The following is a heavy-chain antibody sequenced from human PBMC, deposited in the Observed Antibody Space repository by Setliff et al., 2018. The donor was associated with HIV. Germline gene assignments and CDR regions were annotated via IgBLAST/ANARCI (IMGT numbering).Heavy chain of an antibody. CDR2: MNPDSGNT. Sequence: ASVKVSCKASGYTFINYDIYWVRQTTGQGLEWMGWMNPDSGNTGYAQKFQGRVTMTRNTSISTAYMDLSSLRSEDTAVYYCARMEYDVRGRAPNWFDPWGPGTLVTVSS. CDR1: GYTFINYD. CDR3: ARMEYDVRGRAPNWFDP. J-gene: IGHJ5*02. D-gene: IGHD2-8*01. V-gene: IGHV1-8*02.